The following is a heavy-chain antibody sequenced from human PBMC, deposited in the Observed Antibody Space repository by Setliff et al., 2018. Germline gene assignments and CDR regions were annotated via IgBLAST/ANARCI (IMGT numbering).Heavy chain of an antibody. D-gene: IGHD3-10*01. CDR2: IHYNGNL. CDR1: GGSISSSSYY. Sequence: SETLSLTCAVSGGSISSSSYYWGWIRQSPGEGLEWIANIHYNGNLYYNPSLKNRATLSMDTSKIQFSLKLISVTAADTALYFCARRPTGPGAPFDIWGHGTMVTVSS. CDR3: ARRPTGPGAPFDI. V-gene: IGHV4-39*01. J-gene: IGHJ3*02.